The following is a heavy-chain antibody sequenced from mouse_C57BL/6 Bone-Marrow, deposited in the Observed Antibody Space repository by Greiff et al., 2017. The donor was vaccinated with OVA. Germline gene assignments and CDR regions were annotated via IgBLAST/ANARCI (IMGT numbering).Heavy chain of an antibody. Sequence: EVQRVESGAELVRPGASVKLSCTASGFNIKDDYMHWVQQRPEQGLEWIGWIDPENGDTEYASKFQGKGTITADTSSNPAYLQLSSLTSEDTAVYYCTTDYWGQGTTLTVSS. CDR3: TTDY. V-gene: IGHV14-4*01. J-gene: IGHJ2*01. CDR2: IDPENGDT. CDR1: GFNIKDDY.